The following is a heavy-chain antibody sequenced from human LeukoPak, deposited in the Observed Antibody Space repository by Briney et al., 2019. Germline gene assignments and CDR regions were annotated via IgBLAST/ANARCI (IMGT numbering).Heavy chain of an antibody. CDR1: GFTFSNYE. CDR2: VSVSGGAT. CDR3: ARKTDRPGAVGRDRYFDL. D-gene: IGHD6-13*01. J-gene: IGHJ2*01. Sequence: GGSLRLSCAASGFTFSNYEMIWVRQAPGKGLEWLSYVSVSGGATEYAVSVKGRFNTSRDDAKNTLYLQMNTLRAEDTAIYYCARKTDRPGAVGRDRYFDLWGRGTLVTVSS. V-gene: IGHV3-48*03.